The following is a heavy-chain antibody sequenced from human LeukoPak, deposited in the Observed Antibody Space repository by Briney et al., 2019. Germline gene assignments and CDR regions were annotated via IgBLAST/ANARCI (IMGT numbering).Heavy chain of an antibody. CDR1: GFTVSSNY. CDR2: IYSGDST. V-gene: IGHV3-53*01. CDR3: ARDLMTTPTWDFDY. J-gene: IGHJ4*02. D-gene: IGHD3-16*01. Sequence: PGGSLRLSCAASGFTVSSNYMSWVRQAPGKGLEWVSIIYSGDSTYYADSVKGRFTISRDNSKNTLYLQMNSLRAEDTAMYYCARDLMTTPTWDFDYWGQGTLVIVAS.